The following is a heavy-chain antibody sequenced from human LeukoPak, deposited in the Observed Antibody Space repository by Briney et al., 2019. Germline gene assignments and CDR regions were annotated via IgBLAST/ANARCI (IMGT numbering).Heavy chain of an antibody. D-gene: IGHD6-19*01. J-gene: IGHJ4*02. CDR3: ARHSSGWYDY. CDR1: GGSISSGTYY. V-gene: IGHV4-61*01. CDR2: IYYSGST. Sequence: PSETLSLTCTVSGGSISSGTYYWSWIRQPPGKGLEWIGYIYYSGSTNYNPSLKSRVTISVDTSKNQFSLKLSSVTAADTAVYYCARHSSGWYDYWGQGTLVTVSS.